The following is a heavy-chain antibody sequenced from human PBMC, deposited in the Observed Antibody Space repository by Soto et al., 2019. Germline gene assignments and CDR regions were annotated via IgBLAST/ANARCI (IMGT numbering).Heavy chain of an antibody. D-gene: IGHD3-22*01. CDR2: INHSGST. V-gene: IGHV4-34*01. CDR3: AVDYDSSGYYHNAFDI. Sequence: PSETLSLTCAVYGGSFSGYYWSWIRQPPGKGLEWIGEINHSGSTNYNPSLRGRVTISVDTSKNQFSLKLSSVTAADTAVYYCAVDYDSSGYYHNAFDIWGQGTMVTVSS. CDR1: GGSFSGYY. J-gene: IGHJ3*02.